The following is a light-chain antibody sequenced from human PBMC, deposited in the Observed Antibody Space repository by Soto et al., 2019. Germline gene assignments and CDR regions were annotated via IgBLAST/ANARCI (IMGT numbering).Light chain of an antibody. CDR2: DVN. V-gene: IGLV2-11*01. CDR1: SSDVGGYNF. CDR3: CSYAGSSWV. J-gene: IGLJ3*02. Sequence: QAVVTQPRSVSGSPGQSVTISCTGTSSDVGGYNFVTWYQQHPGKAPELILYDVNKWPSGVPGRFSGSKSGNTASLTISGLQPEDEADYYCCSYAGSSWVFGGGTKLTVL.